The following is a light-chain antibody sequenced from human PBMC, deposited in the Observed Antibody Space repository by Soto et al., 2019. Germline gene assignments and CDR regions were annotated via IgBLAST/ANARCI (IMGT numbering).Light chain of an antibody. CDR2: GAS. Sequence: DIQVTQSPWSLSSSVGDSVTLTCRASQGISNFLYWYQQRPGKAPNLLIYGASSLQSGGPSRFSGSGSGTGFSLTISRLQPEDFAIYFCQQSHSNPQTFGQGTTVEIK. CDR1: QGISNF. J-gene: IGKJ1*01. V-gene: IGKV1-39*01. CDR3: QQSHSNPQT.